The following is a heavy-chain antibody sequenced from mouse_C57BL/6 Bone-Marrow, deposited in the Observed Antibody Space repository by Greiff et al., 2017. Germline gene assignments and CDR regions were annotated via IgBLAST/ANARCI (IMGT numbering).Heavy chain of an antibody. Sequence: QVQLKQPGAELVRPGASVTLSCKASGYTFTDYEMHWVKQTPVHGLEWIGAIDPETGGTAYNQKFKGKAILTADKSSSTAYMELRSLTSEDAAVYYCTSYSGYFDYWGQGTTLTVSS. CDR2: IDPETGGT. D-gene: IGHD2-12*01. CDR1: GYTFTDYE. V-gene: IGHV1-15*01. CDR3: TSYSGYFDY. J-gene: IGHJ2*01.